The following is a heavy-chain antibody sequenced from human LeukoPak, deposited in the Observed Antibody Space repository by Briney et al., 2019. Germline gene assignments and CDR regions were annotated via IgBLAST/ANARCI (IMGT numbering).Heavy chain of an antibody. V-gene: IGHV3-30*04. CDR3: ARDRFTALPN. D-gene: IGHD3-16*01. CDR1: GFTFSSYA. J-gene: IGHJ4*02. CDR2: ISYDGSNK. Sequence: PGGSLRLSCAASGFTFSSYAMHWVRQAPGKGLEWVAVISYDGSNKYYADSVKGRFTISRDNSKNTLYLQMNSLRAADTAVYYCARDRFTALPNWGQGTLVTVSS.